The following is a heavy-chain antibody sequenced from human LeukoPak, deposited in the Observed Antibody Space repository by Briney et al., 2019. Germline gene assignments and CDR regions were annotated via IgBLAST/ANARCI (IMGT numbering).Heavy chain of an antibody. D-gene: IGHD3-9*01. CDR1: GFTFNNYG. Sequence: PGGSLRLSCAASGFTFNNYGMHWVRQAPGKGLEWVAFIRYNGNNQYYADSVKGRFTISRDNSKNTLYLQMNSLKGDDTAVYYCARSYDISPAYWYFDLWGRGTLVTVSS. CDR2: IRYNGNNQ. CDR3: ARSYDISPAYWYFDL. J-gene: IGHJ2*01. V-gene: IGHV3-30*02.